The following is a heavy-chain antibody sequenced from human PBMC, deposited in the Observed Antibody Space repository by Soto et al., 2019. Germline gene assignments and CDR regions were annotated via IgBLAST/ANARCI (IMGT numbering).Heavy chain of an antibody. J-gene: IGHJ3*02. CDR3: ARARGLRYFDWLLTIDAFDI. CDR2: MNPNSGNT. CDR1: GYTFTSYD. V-gene: IGHV1-8*01. D-gene: IGHD3-9*01. Sequence: ASVKVSCKASGYTFTSYDINWVRQATGQGLEWMGWMNPNSGNTGYAQKFQGRVTMTRNTSISTAYMELSSLRSEDTAVYYCARARGLRYFDWLLTIDAFDIWGQGTMVTVSS.